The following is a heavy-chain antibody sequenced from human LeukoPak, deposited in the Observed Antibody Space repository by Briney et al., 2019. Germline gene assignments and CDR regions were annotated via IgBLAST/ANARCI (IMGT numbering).Heavy chain of an antibody. V-gene: IGHV4-39*01. D-gene: IGHD5-12*01. Sequence: SETLSLTCTVSGGSISSSSYYWGWIRQPPGKGLEWIGSIYYGGSTYYNPSLKSRVTISVDTSKNQFSLKLSSVTAADTAVYYYARTRRGYSGYDFRYYYYGMDVWGQGTTVTVSS. CDR2: IYYGGST. J-gene: IGHJ6*02. CDR1: GGSISSSSYY. CDR3: ARTRRGYSGYDFRYYYYGMDV.